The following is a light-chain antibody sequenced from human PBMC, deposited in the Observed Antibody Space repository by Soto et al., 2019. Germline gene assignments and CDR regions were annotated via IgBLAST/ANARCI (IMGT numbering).Light chain of an antibody. Sequence: EVVVTQSPATVSVSPGGRATLSCRASQSIGDTLTWYQQKPGQAPRLLIYGASTRAPGFPARFSASGSGTDFTLTISSLQSEDFAVYYCQQYNYRPWTFGQGTNVDIK. J-gene: IGKJ1*01. CDR3: QQYNYRPWT. V-gene: IGKV3-15*01. CDR1: QSIGDT. CDR2: GAS.